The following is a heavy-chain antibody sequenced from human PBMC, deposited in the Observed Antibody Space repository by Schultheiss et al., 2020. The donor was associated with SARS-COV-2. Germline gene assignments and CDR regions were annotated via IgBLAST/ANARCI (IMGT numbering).Heavy chain of an antibody. CDR2: ITSSGTST. D-gene: IGHD3-3*01. CDR1: GFTFSNAW. V-gene: IGHV3-48*04. Sequence: GGSLRLSCAASGFTFSNAWMNWVRQAPGKGLEWVSYITSSGTSTYYADSVKGRFTISRDNAKNSLSLQMNSLRAEDTAIYYCARDREYDFWSDYYPNFDYWGQGALVTVSS. J-gene: IGHJ4*02. CDR3: ARDREYDFWSDYYPNFDY.